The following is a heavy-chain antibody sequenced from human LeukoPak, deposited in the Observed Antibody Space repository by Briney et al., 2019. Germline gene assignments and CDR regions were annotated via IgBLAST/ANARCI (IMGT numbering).Heavy chain of an antibody. Sequence: SETLSLTCAVYGGSLSGYYWSWIRQPPGKGLEWIGEINHSGSTNYNPSLKSRVTISVDTSKNQFSLKLSSVTAADTAVYYCARIVDSTSYYDYWGQGTLVTVSS. CDR2: INHSGST. V-gene: IGHV4-34*01. CDR3: ARIVDSTSYYDY. J-gene: IGHJ4*02. D-gene: IGHD2-2*01. CDR1: GGSLSGYY.